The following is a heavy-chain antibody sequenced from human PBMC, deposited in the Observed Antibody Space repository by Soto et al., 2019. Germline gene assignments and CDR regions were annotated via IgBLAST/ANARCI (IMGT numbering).Heavy chain of an antibody. J-gene: IGHJ4*02. CDR3: ARSITISGVVDVTYYFDH. Sequence: ASVKVSCKASGYTFGNYAISWMRQAPGKGLEWMGWISASNGDTKYAQKFQGRVTMTTDTSTNTAHMDLRSLRSDDTALYFCARSITISGVVDVTYYFDHWGQGTQVTVPS. CDR2: ISASNGDT. D-gene: IGHD3-3*01. CDR1: GYTFGNYA. V-gene: IGHV1-18*01.